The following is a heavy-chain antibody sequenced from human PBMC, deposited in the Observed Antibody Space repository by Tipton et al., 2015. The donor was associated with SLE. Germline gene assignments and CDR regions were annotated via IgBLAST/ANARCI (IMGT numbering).Heavy chain of an antibody. Sequence: SLRLSCAASGFTFSSYGMHWVRQAPGKGLEWVAVIRYDGSNKYYADSVKGRFTISRDNSKNTLYLQMNSLRAEDTAVYYWARREGCSGGSCWGGAFDIWGQGTMVTVSS. D-gene: IGHD2-15*01. CDR3: ARREGCSGGSCWGGAFDI. CDR2: IRYDGSNK. V-gene: IGHV3-30*19. CDR1: GFTFSSYG. J-gene: IGHJ3*02.